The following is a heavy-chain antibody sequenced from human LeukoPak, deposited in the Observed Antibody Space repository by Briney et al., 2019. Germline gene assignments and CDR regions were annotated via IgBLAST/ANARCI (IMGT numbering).Heavy chain of an antibody. CDR1: GGSIISGGYY. CDR3: ARSRSYDFWSGYYTESTSYFDY. CDR2: IYYSGST. V-gene: IGHV4-31*03. Sequence: KPSQTLSLTCTVSGGSIISGGYYWSWLRQHPGKGLEWIGYIYYSGSTYYNPSLKSRVTISVDTSKNQFSLKLSSVTAADTAVYYCARSRSYDFWSGYYTESTSYFDYWGQGTLVTVSS. J-gene: IGHJ4*02. D-gene: IGHD3-3*01.